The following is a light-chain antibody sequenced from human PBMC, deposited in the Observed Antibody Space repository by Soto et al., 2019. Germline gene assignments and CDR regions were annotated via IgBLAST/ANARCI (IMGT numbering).Light chain of an antibody. J-gene: IGKJ4*01. CDR3: QQYSGYFS. CDR1: QSISNW. Sequence: DVQMTQSPSTLSASVGDRVTITCRVSQSISNWLAWYQQKPGKAPKLLIKDASSLQSGVPSRFSGSGSETEFTLTISSLQPDDFGTYYCQQYSGYFSFGGGTKVDMK. CDR2: DAS. V-gene: IGKV1-5*01.